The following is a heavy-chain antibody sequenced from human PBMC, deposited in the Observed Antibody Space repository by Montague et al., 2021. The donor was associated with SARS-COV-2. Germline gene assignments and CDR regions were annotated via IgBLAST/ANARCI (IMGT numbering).Heavy chain of an antibody. CDR1: GASTNSNSYY. Sequence: SETLSLTCAVSGASTNSNSYYWGWIRQPPGKGLDWIGSFYYTGYTCYTPSLKSRVTISGDTSKNQLSLKLTSVTAADTAVYYCARIVGDCSSDSCYAVRWGRGTVVTVSS. CDR2: FYYTGYT. J-gene: IGHJ4*02. CDR3: ARIVGDCSSDSCYAVR. V-gene: IGHV4-39*01. D-gene: IGHD2-2*01.